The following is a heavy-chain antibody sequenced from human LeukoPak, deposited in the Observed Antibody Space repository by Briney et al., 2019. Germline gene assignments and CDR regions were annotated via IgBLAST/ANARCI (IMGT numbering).Heavy chain of an antibody. CDR2: IYYSGST. V-gene: IGHV4-59*01. Sequence: SPSETLSLTCTVSGGSTNSYYWSWIRQPPGKGLEWIGYIYYSGSTNYNPSLKSRVTISVDTSKNQFSLRLSSVTAADTAVYYCARVTGYMTEDYFDYWGQGTLITVSS. CDR1: GGSTNSYY. D-gene: IGHD6-13*01. J-gene: IGHJ4*02. CDR3: ARVTGYMTEDYFDY.